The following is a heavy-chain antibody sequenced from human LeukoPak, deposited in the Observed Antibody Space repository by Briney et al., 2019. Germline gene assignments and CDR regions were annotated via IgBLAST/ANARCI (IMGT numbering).Heavy chain of an antibody. CDR2: IYYSGNT. J-gene: IGHJ4*02. CDR1: GGSISSYY. V-gene: IGHV4-59*01. Sequence: SETLSLTCTVSGGSISSYYWSWIRQPPGKGLEWIGYIYYSGNTNCNPALKSRVTMSVDTSKNRFSLKLSSVTAADTAVYYCARDKGEYYDSSGYLDYWGQGTLVTVSS. CDR3: ARDKGEYYDSSGYLDY. D-gene: IGHD3-22*01.